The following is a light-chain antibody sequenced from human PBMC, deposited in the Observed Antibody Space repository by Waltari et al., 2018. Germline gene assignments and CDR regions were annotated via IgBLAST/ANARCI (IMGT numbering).Light chain of an antibody. V-gene: IGKV1-33*01. CDR2: DAS. CDR1: QDISNY. J-gene: IGKJ2*03. CDR3: QQYDNLLYS. Sequence: DIQMTQSPSSLSASVVDRGTIPCPASQDISNYLNWYQQKPGKAPKLLIYDASNLETGVPSRFSGSGSGTDFTFTISSLQPEDIATYYCQQYDNLLYSFGQGTKLEIK.